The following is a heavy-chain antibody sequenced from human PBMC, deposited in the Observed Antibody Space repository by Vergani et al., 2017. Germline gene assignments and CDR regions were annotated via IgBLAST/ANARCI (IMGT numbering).Heavy chain of an antibody. J-gene: IGHJ6*03. D-gene: IGHD6-13*01. CDR3: ARALVPAGSFYYYMDV. Sequence: QVHLVQSGGEVKKPGASVKVSCKASGYTFTDFAITWVRQAPGQGLEWMGWISTYNGNKNYAENLQGRVTMTTDTSTRTAYLEVRSLSAADTAVYYCARALVPAGSFYYYMDVWGSGTTVTVSS. CDR1: GYTFTDFA. CDR2: ISTYNGNK. V-gene: IGHV1-18*01.